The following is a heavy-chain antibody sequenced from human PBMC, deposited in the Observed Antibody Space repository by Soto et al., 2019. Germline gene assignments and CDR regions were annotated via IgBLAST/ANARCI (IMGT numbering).Heavy chain of an antibody. J-gene: IGHJ4*02. D-gene: IGHD2-2*01. CDR1: GFTFSYYW. CDR2: IHSDGSST. CDR3: ARDYLVVPHRVIDY. V-gene: IGHV3-74*01. Sequence: GGSLRLSCAASGFTFSYYWMHWVRQAPGQGLVWVSRIHSDGSSTTYADSVKGRFTISRDNAKNTLYLQMNSLRAEDTAVYYCARDYLVVPHRVIDYWGQGTLVTSPQ.